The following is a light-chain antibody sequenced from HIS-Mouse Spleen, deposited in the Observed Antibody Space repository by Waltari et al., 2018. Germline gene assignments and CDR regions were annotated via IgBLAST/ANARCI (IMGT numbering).Light chain of an antibody. V-gene: IGLV2-14*03. Sequence: QSALTQPASVSGSPGQSITISCTGTSSDVGGYNYVSWYQQHPGKAPQLMIYDVSNRPSGVSNRFSGSKSGHTASLTISGLQAEDEADYYCSSYTSSSTEVFGGGTKLTVL. CDR1: SSDVGGYNY. J-gene: IGLJ2*01. CDR2: DVS. CDR3: SSYTSSSTEV.